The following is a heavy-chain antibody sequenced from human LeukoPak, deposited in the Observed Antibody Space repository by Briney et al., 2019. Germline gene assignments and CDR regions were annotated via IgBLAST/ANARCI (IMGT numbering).Heavy chain of an antibody. CDR2: IKQDGSEK. CDR1: GFTFSSYW. V-gene: IGHV3-7*01. J-gene: IGHJ4*02. D-gene: IGHD3-3*01. CDR3: ARDPYYDFWSGFLGDY. Sequence: GGSPRLSCAASGFTFSSYWMSWVRQAPGKGLEWVANIKQDGSEKYYVDSVKGRFTISRDNAKNSLYLQMNSLRAEDTAVYYCARDPYYDFWSGFLGDYWGQGTLVTVSS.